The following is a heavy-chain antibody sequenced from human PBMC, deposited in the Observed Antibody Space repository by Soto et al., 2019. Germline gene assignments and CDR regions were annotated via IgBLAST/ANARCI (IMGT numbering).Heavy chain of an antibody. CDR2: ISYDGSNK. CDR1: GFTFSSYG. D-gene: IGHD6-13*01. V-gene: IGHV3-30*18. CDR3: ANDKAAAGPSYYYYGMDV. J-gene: IGHJ6*02. Sequence: GGSLRLSCAASGFTFSSYGMHWVRQAPGKGLEWVAVISYDGSNKYYADSVKGRFTISRDNSKNTLYLQMNSLRAEDTAVYYCANDKAAAGPSYYYYGMDVWGQGTTVTVSS.